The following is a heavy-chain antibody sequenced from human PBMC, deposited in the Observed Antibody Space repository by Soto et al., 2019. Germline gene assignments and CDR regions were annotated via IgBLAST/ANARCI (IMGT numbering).Heavy chain of an antibody. CDR1: GFTFSAYA. V-gene: IGHV3-23*01. D-gene: IGHD3-9*01. CDR3: AKVQDYDILTVFYMDV. Sequence: PGGSLRLSCAASGFTFSAYAMSWVRQAPGKGLEWVSAISGSGGSTYYADSVKGRFTISRDNSKNTLYLQMNSLRAEDTAVYYCAKVQDYDILTVFYMDVWGKGTTVTVSS. CDR2: ISGSGGST. J-gene: IGHJ6*03.